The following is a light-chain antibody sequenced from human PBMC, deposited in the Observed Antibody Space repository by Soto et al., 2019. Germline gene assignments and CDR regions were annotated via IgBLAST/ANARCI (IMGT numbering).Light chain of an antibody. CDR1: SSDVGGYKY. CDR3: SSYTTRSTVV. J-gene: IGLJ2*01. Sequence: QSALTQPASVSGSPRQSITISCTGTSSDVGGYKYVSWYQHYPGKAPKLMIYEVSNRPSGVSNRFSGSKSGNTASLTISGLQAEDEADYYCSSYTTRSTVVFGGGTKLTVL. CDR2: EVS. V-gene: IGLV2-14*01.